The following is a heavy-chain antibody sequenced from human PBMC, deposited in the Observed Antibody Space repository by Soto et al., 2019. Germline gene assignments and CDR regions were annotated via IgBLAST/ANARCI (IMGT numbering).Heavy chain of an antibody. Sequence: PSETLSLTCIVYVDPITSGTNSWTWIRQTPGKGLEHIGYIYDTGNTHYNPSLHSRLTISIDTSTSRFSLNLTSVTAADTAVYFCARLRWETENNWFDPWGQGALVTVSS. J-gene: IGHJ5*02. V-gene: IGHV4-30-4*08. D-gene: IGHD1-26*01. CDR3: ARLRWETENNWFDP. CDR2: IYDTGNT. CDR1: VDPITSGTNS.